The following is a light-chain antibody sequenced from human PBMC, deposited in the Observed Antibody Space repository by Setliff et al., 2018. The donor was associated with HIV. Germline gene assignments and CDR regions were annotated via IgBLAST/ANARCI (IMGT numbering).Light chain of an antibody. V-gene: IGLV1-51*02. CDR3: GTWDSSLSAPV. J-gene: IGLJ3*02. Sequence: PSVSAAPGQKVTISCSGSSSNIGNNYVSWYQQFPGTAPKLFVYENNKRPSGIPDRVSGSKSGTSATLGITGLQTGDEADYYCGTWDSSLSAPVFGGGTKVTVL. CDR1: SSNIGNNY. CDR2: ENN.